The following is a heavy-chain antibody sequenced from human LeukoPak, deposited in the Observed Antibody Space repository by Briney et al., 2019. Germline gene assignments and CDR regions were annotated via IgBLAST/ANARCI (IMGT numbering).Heavy chain of an antibody. CDR1: GFTFSSYA. V-gene: IGHV3-30-3*01. CDR2: ISYDGSNK. Sequence: GGSLRLSCAASGFTFSSYAMHWVRQAPGKGLEWVAVISYDGSNKYYADSVKGRFTISRDNSKNTLYLQMNSLRAEDTAVYYCARETRVEMATINAIDYWGQETLVTVSS. J-gene: IGHJ4*02. D-gene: IGHD5-24*01. CDR3: ARETRVEMATINAIDY.